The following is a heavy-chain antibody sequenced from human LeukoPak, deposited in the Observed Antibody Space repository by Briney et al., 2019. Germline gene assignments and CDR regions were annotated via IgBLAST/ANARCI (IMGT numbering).Heavy chain of an antibody. D-gene: IGHD3-22*01. CDR2: INHSGST. Sequence: SETLSLTCAVYGGSFSGYYWSWIRQPPGKELEWIGEINHSGSTNYNPSLKSRVTISVDTSKNQFSLKLSSVTAADTAVYYCARTSIYYDSSGYRSWGQGTLVTVSS. J-gene: IGHJ5*02. CDR3: ARTSIYYDSSGYRS. V-gene: IGHV4-34*01. CDR1: GGSFSGYY.